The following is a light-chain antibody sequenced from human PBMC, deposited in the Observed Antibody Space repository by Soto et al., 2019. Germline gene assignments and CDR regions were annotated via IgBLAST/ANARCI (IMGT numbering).Light chain of an antibody. CDR1: QSVLYSYNNKNY. CDR3: QQYYSTPFT. Sequence: DIVMTQSPDSLAVSLGERATINCKSSQSVLYSYNNKNYLAWYQQQPGQPPKLLIYWASTRESGVAGRFSGGGSGTDFTLTISGLPAEDVAVYYCQQYYSTPFTFGPGTKVDIK. J-gene: IGKJ3*01. CDR2: WAS. V-gene: IGKV4-1*01.